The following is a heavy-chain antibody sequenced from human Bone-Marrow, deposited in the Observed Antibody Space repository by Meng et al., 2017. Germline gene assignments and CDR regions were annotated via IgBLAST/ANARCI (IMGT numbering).Heavy chain of an antibody. V-gene: IGHV3-64*01. J-gene: IGHJ6*02. CDR1: GLTFSSYA. CDR3: ARDLEQQLVAGGKYGIDV. D-gene: IGHD6-13*01. Sequence: GGSLRLSCAASGLTFSSYAMHWVRQAPGKGLEYVSAISSNGGSTYYANSVKGRFTISRDNSKNTLYLQMGSLRAEDMAVYDCARDLEQQLVAGGKYGIDVWGQGTTVTVSS. CDR2: ISSNGGST.